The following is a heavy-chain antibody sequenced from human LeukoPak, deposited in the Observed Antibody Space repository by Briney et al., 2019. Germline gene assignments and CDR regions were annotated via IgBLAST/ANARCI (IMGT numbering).Heavy chain of an antibody. D-gene: IGHD4-17*01. CDR1: GFTFSDSA. J-gene: IGHJ4*02. CDR3: AKALSMTTVGYFQH. V-gene: IGHV3-30*18. Sequence: GGSLRLSCAASGFTFSDSALHWVRQAPGKGLEWVAVISSDGINRYYADSVKGRCTISRDNSNNTVYLQMSSLRAEDTAVYYCAKALSMTTVGYFQHWGQGTLVTVSS. CDR2: ISSDGINR.